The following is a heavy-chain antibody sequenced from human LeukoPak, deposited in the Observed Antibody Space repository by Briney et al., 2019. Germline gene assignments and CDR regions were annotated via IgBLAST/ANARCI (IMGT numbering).Heavy chain of an antibody. CDR2: IIPIFGTA. CDR1: GGTFSSYA. Sequence: GASVKVSCKASGGTFSSYAISWVRQAPGQGLEWMGGIIPIFGTANYAQKFQGRVTITTDESTGTAYMELSSLRSEDTAVYYCARGPSRYCSSTSCPYYMDVWGKGTTVTVSS. V-gene: IGHV1-69*05. D-gene: IGHD2-2*01. CDR3: ARGPSRYCSSTSCPYYMDV. J-gene: IGHJ6*03.